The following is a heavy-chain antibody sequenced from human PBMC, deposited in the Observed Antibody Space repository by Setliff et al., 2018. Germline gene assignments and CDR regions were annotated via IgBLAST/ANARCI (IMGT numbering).Heavy chain of an antibody. D-gene: IGHD1-26*01. CDR2: IISDGTST. J-gene: IGHJ4*02. CDR1: GFTLSNYW. CDR3: ARDLVGATADY. V-gene: IGHV3-74*01. Sequence: PGGSLRLSCAASGFTLSNYWMHWVRQVPGKGLVWVSHIISDGTSTAYADSVKGRFTISRDNAKNTVYLQMNSLRAEDTAVYYCARDLVGATADYWGQGTLVTVSS.